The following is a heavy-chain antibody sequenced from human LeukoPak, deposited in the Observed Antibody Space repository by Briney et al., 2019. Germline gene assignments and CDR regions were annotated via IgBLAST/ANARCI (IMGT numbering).Heavy chain of an antibody. Sequence: SETLSLTCAVYGGSFSGYYWSWIRQPPGKGLEWIGEINHSGSTNYNPSLKSRVTISVDTSKNQFSLKLSSVTAADTAVYYCARRSSGYPYYYYYYMDVWGKGTTVRLL. V-gene: IGHV4-34*01. D-gene: IGHD3-22*01. J-gene: IGHJ6*03. CDR2: INHSGST. CDR3: ARRSSGYPYYYYYYMDV. CDR1: GGSFSGYY.